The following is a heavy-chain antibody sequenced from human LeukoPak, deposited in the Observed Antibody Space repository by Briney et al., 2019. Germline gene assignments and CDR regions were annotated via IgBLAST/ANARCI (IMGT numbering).Heavy chain of an antibody. CDR2: ISSSSSCI. D-gene: IGHD6-13*01. CDR1: GFTFSSYS. CDR3: ARARIAAAGMAFDI. J-gene: IGHJ3*02. V-gene: IGHV3-21*01. Sequence: GGSLRLSCAASGFTFSSYSMNWVRQAPGKGLEWVSSISSSSSCIYYADSVKGRFTISRGNAKNSLYLQMNSLRAEDTAVYYCARARIAAAGMAFDIWGQGTMVTVSS.